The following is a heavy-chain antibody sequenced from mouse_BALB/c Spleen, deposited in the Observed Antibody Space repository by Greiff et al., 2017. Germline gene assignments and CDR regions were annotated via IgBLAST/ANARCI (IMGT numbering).Heavy chain of an antibody. V-gene: IGHV2-2*02. Sequence: VKLMESGPGLVQPSQSLSITCTVSGFSLTSYGVHWVRQSPGKGLEWLGVIWSGGSTDYNAAFISRLSISKDNSKSQVFFKMNSLQANDTAIYYCARKYDYDDYAMDYWGQGTSVTVSS. CDR2: IWSGGST. D-gene: IGHD2-4*01. CDR1: GFSLTSYG. CDR3: ARKYDYDDYAMDY. J-gene: IGHJ4*01.